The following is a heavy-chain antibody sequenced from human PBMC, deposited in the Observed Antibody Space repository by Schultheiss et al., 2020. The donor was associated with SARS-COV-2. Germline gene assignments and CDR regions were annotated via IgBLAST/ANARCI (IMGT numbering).Heavy chain of an antibody. CDR2: ISYDGSNK. CDR3: AREDSSLDAFDI. V-gene: IGHV3-30*03. Sequence: GGSLRLSCAASGFTFSSYGMHWVRQAPGKGLEWVAVISYDGSNKYYADSVKGRFTISRDNAKNSLYLQMNSLRAEDTAVYYCAREDSSLDAFDIWGQGTMVTVS. J-gene: IGHJ3*02. D-gene: IGHD6-6*01. CDR1: GFTFSSYG.